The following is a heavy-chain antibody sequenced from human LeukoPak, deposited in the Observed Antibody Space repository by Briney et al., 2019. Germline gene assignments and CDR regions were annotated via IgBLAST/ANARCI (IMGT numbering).Heavy chain of an antibody. V-gene: IGHV3-23*01. J-gene: IGHJ4*02. D-gene: IGHD3-10*01. CDR3: AKMGAKYYYGSGSHYNFDY. CDR2: ISGSGGST. Sequence: PGGSLRLSCAASGFTFSSYAMSWVRQAPGKGLEWVPAISGSGGSTYYADSVKGRFTISRDNSKNTLYLQMNSLRAEDTAVYYCAKMGAKYYYGSGSHYNFDYWGQGTLVTVSS. CDR1: GFTFSSYA.